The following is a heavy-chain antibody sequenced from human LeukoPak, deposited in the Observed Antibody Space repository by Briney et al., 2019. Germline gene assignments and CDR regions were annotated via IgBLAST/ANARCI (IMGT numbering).Heavy chain of an antibody. CDR3: ARDFYLDYDVLTGYYDQ. V-gene: IGHV3-21*01. D-gene: IGHD3-9*01. CDR2: ISSSSTYI. J-gene: IGHJ4*02. Sequence: GGSLRLSCSASGFSFSGYSMTWVRQAPGKGLEWVSCISSSSTYIYFADSVKGRFTISRDNSKNSLYLQMNSLRAEDTAVYFCARDFYLDYDVLTGYYDQWGRGTLVTVSS. CDR1: GFSFSGYS.